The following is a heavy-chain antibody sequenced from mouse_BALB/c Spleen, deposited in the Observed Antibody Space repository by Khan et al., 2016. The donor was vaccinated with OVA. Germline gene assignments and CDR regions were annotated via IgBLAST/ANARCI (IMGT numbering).Heavy chain of an antibody. CDR2: ISDGSTYT. CDR3: ARGHYGDPFSY. J-gene: IGHJ3*01. D-gene: IGHD2-13*01. Sequence: EVELVESGGGLVKPGGSLKLSCAASGFTFSDYYMYWIRQTPEKRLEWVATISDGSTYTYYPDSVKGRSTISRDNAKNSLCQQVSSMKSDDTAIYYCARGHYGDPFSYWGQGTLVPVSA. CDR1: GFTFSDYY. V-gene: IGHV5-4*02.